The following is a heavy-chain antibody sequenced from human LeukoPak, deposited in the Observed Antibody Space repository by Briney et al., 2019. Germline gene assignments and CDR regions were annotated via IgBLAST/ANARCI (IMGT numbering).Heavy chain of an antibody. D-gene: IGHD4-17*01. CDR2: IVVGSGNT. V-gene: IGHV1-58*02. J-gene: IGHJ4*02. Sequence: VASVKVSCKGSGFTFTSSAMQWVRQARGQRLEWIGWIVVGSGNTNYAQKFQERVTITRDMSTSTAYMELSSLRSEDTAVYYCAAVTVTTEWVFDYWGQGTLVTVSS. CDR1: GFTFTSSA. CDR3: AAVTVTTEWVFDY.